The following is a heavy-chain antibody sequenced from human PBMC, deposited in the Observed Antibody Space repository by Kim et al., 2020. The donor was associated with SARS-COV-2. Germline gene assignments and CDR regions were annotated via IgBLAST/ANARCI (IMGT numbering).Heavy chain of an antibody. CDR3: AKDVACGGDACHSNFDY. CDR1: AFTFSNYA. D-gene: IGHD2-21*01. Sequence: GGSLRLSCAASAFTFSNYAMSWVRQAPGKGLQWVSIISGGGGSTFYADSVKGRFTISRDNSKNTLYLQMNRLRAEDTAVYYCAKDVACGGDACHSNFDYWGRGTLVIVSS. J-gene: IGHJ4*02. V-gene: IGHV3-23*01. CDR2: ISGGGGST.